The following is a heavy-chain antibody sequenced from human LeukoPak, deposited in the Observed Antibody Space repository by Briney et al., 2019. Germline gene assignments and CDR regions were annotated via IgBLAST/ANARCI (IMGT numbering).Heavy chain of an antibody. Sequence: SETLSLTCTVSGGSISSSTYYWHWIRQYPGKGLEWIGYIYNSGTTYYNPSLKSRVTISVDTSKNQFSLKLNSMSAADTAVYYCVEAPNPYYFDDWGQGTLVTVSS. D-gene: IGHD5-24*01. CDR3: VEAPNPYYFDD. J-gene: IGHJ4*02. V-gene: IGHV4-31*03. CDR2: IYNSGTT. CDR1: GGSISSSTYY.